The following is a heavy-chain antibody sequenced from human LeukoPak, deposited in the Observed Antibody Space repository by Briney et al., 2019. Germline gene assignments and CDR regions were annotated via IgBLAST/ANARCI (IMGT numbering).Heavy chain of an antibody. J-gene: IGHJ4*02. CDR1: GFTFASTV. Sequence: GGSLTLSCAASGFTFASTVLKCFRQPPARGLVWVASFSGSGGSRYYADAVRGRFTVSRDNSKNTLYLIMASLRAEDSAVYYCAKASQLDYWGQGTLVTVSS. CDR2: FSGSGGSR. CDR3: AKASQLDY. D-gene: IGHD6-6*01. V-gene: IGHV3-23*01.